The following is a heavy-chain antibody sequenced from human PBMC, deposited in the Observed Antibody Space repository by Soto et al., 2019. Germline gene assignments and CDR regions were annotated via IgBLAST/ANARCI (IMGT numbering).Heavy chain of an antibody. D-gene: IGHD6-13*01. J-gene: IGHJ4*02. Sequence: EVQLVESGGGLVQPGWSLRLSCAASGFTFSSPWMCWVRQTPGRGLEWVANIQPDGSAKYYLDSVKGRFIISRDNAKNSLYLQMNSLRIEDTAVYYCGRSAAGVDHWGQGNLVTVSS. CDR3: GRSAAGVDH. V-gene: IGHV3-7*05. CDR1: GFTFSSPW. CDR2: IQPDGSAK.